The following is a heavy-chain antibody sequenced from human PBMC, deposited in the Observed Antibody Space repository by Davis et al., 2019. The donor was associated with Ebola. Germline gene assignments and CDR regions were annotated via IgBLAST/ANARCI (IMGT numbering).Heavy chain of an antibody. Sequence: GESLKISCAASGFTFSSYGMHWVRQAPGKGLEWVAVISYDGSNKYYADSVKGRFTISRDNSKNTLYLQMNSLRAEDTAVYYCAREGQHPGLDYWGQGTLVTVSS. CDR1: GFTFSSYG. CDR3: AREGQHPGLDY. D-gene: IGHD5-18*01. V-gene: IGHV3-30*03. CDR2: ISYDGSNK. J-gene: IGHJ4*02.